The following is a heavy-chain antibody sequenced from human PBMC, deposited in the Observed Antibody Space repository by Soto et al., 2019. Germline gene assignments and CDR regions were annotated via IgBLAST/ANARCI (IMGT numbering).Heavy chain of an antibody. CDR3: AREFVSGHQFDP. J-gene: IGHJ5*02. CDR1: GGSISSGDYY. Sequence: PSETLSLTCTVSGGSISSGDYYWSWIRQPPGKGLEWIGYIYYSGSTYYNPSLKSRVTIPVDTSKNQFSLKLSSVTAADTAVYYCAREFVSGHQFDPWGQGTLVTVSS. CDR2: IYYSGST. V-gene: IGHV4-30-4*01.